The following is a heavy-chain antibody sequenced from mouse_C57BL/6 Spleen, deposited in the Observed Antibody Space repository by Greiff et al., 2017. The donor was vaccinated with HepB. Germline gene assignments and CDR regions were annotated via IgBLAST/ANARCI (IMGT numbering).Heavy chain of an antibody. CDR3: ARGDGYYGGFDY. CDR2: INPSTGGT. J-gene: IGHJ2*01. CDR1: GYSFTGYY. Sequence: VQLQQSGPELVKPGASVKISCKASGYSFTGYYMNWVKQSPEKSLEWIGEINPSTGGTTYNQKFKAKATLTVDKSSSTAYMQLKSLTSEDSAVYYCARGDGYYGGFDYWGQGTTLTVSS. D-gene: IGHD2-3*01. V-gene: IGHV1-42*01.